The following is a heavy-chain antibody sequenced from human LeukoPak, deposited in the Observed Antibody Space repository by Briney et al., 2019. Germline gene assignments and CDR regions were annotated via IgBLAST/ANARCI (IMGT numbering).Heavy chain of an antibody. J-gene: IGHJ5*02. D-gene: IGHD6-6*01. Sequence: ASVKVSCKVSGYTLTELSMHWVRQAPGKGLEWMGGFDPEDGETIYAQKFQGRATMTEDTSTDTAYMEQSSLRSEDTAVYYCATAFPSIAARRHWFDPWGQGTLVTVSS. V-gene: IGHV1-24*01. CDR3: ATAFPSIAARRHWFDP. CDR2: FDPEDGET. CDR1: GYTLTELS.